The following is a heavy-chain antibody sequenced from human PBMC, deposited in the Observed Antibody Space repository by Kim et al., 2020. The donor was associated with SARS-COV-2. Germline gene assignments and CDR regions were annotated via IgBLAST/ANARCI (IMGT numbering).Heavy chain of an antibody. V-gene: IGHV3-30*18. CDR2: ISYDGSNK. Sequence: GGSLRLSCAASGFTFSSYGMHWVRQAPGKGLEWVAVISYDGSNKYYADSVKGRFTISRDNYKNTLYLQMNSLRAEDTAVYYCAKDLGGGYSSGWYEVSGYYYYYGMDVWGQGTTVTVSS. CDR3: AKDLGGGYSSGWYEVSGYYYYYGMDV. J-gene: IGHJ6*02. CDR1: GFTFSSYG. D-gene: IGHD6-19*01.